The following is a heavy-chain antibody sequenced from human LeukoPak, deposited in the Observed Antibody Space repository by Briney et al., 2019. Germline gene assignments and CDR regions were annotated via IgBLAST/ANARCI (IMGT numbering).Heavy chain of an antibody. D-gene: IGHD5-18*01. V-gene: IGHV4-34*01. CDR1: GGSFSGYY. Sequence: SETLSLTCAVYGGSFSGYYWSWIRQPPGKGLEWIGEINHSGSTNYNPSLKSRVTISVDTSKNQFSLKLGSVTAADTAVYYCARGGAAMVTNWFDPWGQGTLVTVSS. CDR3: ARGGAAMVTNWFDP. CDR2: INHSGST. J-gene: IGHJ5*02.